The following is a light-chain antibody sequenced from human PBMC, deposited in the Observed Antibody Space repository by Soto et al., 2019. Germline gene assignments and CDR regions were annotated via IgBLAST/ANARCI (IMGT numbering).Light chain of an antibody. Sequence: DIQLTQSPSSLSASVGDRVTITCRASQSISIYLNWYQLKPGKAPRLLIYAASTLQSGVPSRFSGSGSGTDFTLTISSLQPEDFATYYCQQSYSSPPLTFGGGTKVDIK. CDR2: AAS. CDR1: QSISIY. V-gene: IGKV1-39*01. J-gene: IGKJ4*01. CDR3: QQSYSSPPLT.